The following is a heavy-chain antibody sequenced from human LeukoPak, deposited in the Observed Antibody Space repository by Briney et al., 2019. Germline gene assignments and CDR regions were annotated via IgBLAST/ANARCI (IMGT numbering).Heavy chain of an antibody. CDR2: IIPIFGTA. D-gene: IGHD6-19*01. CDR1: GGTFSSYA. V-gene: IGHV1-69*05. J-gene: IGHJ6*03. Sequence: ASVKVSCKASGGTFSSYAISWVRQAPGQGLEWMGGIIPIFGTANYAQKFQGRVTLTTDESTSTAYMEMSSLRSEDTAVYYCARSEGWDSSGWSSRAYYYYYMDVWGKGTTVTVSS. CDR3: ARSEGWDSSGWSSRAYYYYYMDV.